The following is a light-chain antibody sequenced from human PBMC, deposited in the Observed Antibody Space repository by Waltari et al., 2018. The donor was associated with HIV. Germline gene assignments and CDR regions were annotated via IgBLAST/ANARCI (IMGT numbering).Light chain of an antibody. J-gene: IGLJ2*01. CDR1: NSDLGGYNY. Sequence: QSALTQPPSASGSPGQSVTISCTGTNSDLGGYNYVSWYQQHPGKAPKLVISQVPKRPSGVPGRFSGSKSGTTASLTVSGLQAEDEADDYCSSYANKNGFYVVFGGGTRLTVL. CDR2: QVP. V-gene: IGLV2-8*01. CDR3: SSYANKNGFYVV.